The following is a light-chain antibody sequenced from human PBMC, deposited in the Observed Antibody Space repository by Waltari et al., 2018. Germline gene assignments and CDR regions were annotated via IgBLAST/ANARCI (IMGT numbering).Light chain of an antibody. CDR3: QQHGTLPAT. V-gene: IGKV3-20*01. CDR1: QSVGSSS. Sequence: DIVLTQSPGTASSSPGERDPLSCRASQSVGSSSLAWYQQKPGQAPRLVIYRTSRRATGIPDRFSGSGSGTDFSLTISRLEPEDFAVYYCQQHGTLPATFGQGTKVEIK. CDR2: RTS. J-gene: IGKJ1*01.